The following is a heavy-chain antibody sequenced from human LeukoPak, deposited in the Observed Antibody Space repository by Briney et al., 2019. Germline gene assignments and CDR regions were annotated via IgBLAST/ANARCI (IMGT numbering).Heavy chain of an antibody. CDR1: GFTFSSYD. J-gene: IGHJ3*02. CDR3: ARGWGTSGWYVPTI. Sequence: GGSLRLSCAASGFTFSSYDMHWVRQATGKGLEWVSTIGSAGNTYYPTSVKGRFTISRENVKNSLYLHMHSLRAGDTAVYYCARGWGTSGWYVPTIWGQGTMVTVSS. D-gene: IGHD6-19*01. CDR2: IGSAGNT. V-gene: IGHV3-13*04.